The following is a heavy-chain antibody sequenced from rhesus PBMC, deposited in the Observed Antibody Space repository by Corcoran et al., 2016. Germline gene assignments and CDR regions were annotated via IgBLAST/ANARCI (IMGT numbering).Heavy chain of an antibody. V-gene: IGHV2-95*01. CDR3: ARVNTVTLDY. D-gene: IGHD4-23*01. Sequence: QVTLKESGPALVKPTQTLTLTCTFSGFSISTTGTGVGWIRQPPGKALEWLASIYWNDSKYYSTSLKSRLTSAKDTSKNQVVLTMTNMDPLDTATYYCARVNTVTLDYWGQGVLVTVSS. CDR2: IYWNDSK. J-gene: IGHJ4*01. CDR1: GFSISTTGTG.